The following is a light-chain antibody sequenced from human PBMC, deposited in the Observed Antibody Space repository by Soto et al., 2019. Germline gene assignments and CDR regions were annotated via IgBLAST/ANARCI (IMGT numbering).Light chain of an antibody. J-gene: IGKJ4*01. CDR2: DAS. CDR1: QSVDSK. Sequence: EIVMTQSPATLSVSPGERAIFSCRASQSVDSKLAWYQQKLGQAPRLLIYDASTRATCIPARFSGSGSGTEFTLTISSLQSEDFAIYYCQQYYVWNTFGGGT. CDR3: QQYYVWNT. V-gene: IGKV3D-15*01.